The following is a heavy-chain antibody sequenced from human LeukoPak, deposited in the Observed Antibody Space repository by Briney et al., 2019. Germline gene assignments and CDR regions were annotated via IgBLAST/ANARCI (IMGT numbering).Heavy chain of an antibody. Sequence: SSETLSLTCAVYGGSSGSYYWSWIRQPPRKGLEWIGEINHSGNTNYNPSLKSRVTISLDTSKNQFSLRLSSVTAADTALYYCAPIFGDYSDFDYWGQGTLVTVSS. CDR2: INHSGNT. J-gene: IGHJ4*02. CDR3: APIFGDYSDFDY. D-gene: IGHD4-17*01. V-gene: IGHV4-34*01. CDR1: GGSSGSYY.